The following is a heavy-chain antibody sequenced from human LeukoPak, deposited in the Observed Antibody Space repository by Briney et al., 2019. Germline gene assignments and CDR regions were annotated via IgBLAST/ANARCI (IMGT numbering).Heavy chain of an antibody. Sequence: PSETLSLTCAVYGGSFSGYYWSWIRQPPGKGLEWIGAINHSGSTNYNPSLKSRVTISVDTCKNQSSLKLSSVTAADTAVYYCARDFYYGSGSFDPWGQGTLVTVSS. V-gene: IGHV4-34*01. CDR3: ARDFYYGSGSFDP. D-gene: IGHD3-10*01. CDR2: INHSGST. CDR1: GGSFSGYY. J-gene: IGHJ5*02.